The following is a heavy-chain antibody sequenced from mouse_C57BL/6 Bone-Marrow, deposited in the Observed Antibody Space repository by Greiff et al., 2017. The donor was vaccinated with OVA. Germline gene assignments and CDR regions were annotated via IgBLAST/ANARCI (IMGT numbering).Heavy chain of an antibody. CDR2: INPYNGGT. V-gene: IGHV1-19*01. J-gene: IGHJ4*01. CDR3: ARRGYYYAMDY. Sequence: VQLKQSGPVLVKPGASVKMSCKASGYTFTDYYMNWVKQSHGKSLEWIGVINPYNGGTSYNQKFKGKATLTVDKSSSTAYMELNSLTSEDSAVYYCARRGYYYAMDYWGQGTSVTVSP. CDR1: GYTFTDYY.